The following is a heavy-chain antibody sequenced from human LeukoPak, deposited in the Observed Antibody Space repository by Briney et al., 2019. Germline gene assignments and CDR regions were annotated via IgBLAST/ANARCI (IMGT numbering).Heavy chain of an antibody. Sequence: SETLSLTCTVSGGSISHYYWSWIRQPPGKGLEWIAYMHNSGSTSSNPSLRSRVTLSPDTSNNRFSLNLISVTTADTAVYYCVREEDGVIDDAFDIWGQGIMVTVSS. J-gene: IGHJ3*02. CDR3: VREEDGVIDDAFDI. CDR1: GGSISHYY. V-gene: IGHV4-59*01. CDR2: MHNSGST. D-gene: IGHD2-21*01.